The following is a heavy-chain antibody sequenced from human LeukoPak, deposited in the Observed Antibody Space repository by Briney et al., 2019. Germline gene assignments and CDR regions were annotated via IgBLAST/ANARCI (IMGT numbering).Heavy chain of an antibody. CDR3: AKDYPLYSSSWVH. V-gene: IGHV3-23*01. CDR2: ISGSGGST. CDR1: GFTFSSYA. Sequence: PGGSLRLSCAASGFTFSSYAMSWVRQAPGKGLEWVSDISGSGGSTYYADPVKGRFTISRDNSKNTLYLQMNSLRAEDTAVYYCAKDYPLYSSSWVHWGQGTLVTVSS. D-gene: IGHD6-13*01. J-gene: IGHJ4*02.